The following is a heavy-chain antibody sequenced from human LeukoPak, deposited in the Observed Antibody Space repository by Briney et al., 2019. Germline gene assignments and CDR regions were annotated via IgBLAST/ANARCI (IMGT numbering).Heavy chain of an antibody. J-gene: IGHJ5*02. CDR2: IYYSGST. CDR1: GDSISSTDYY. V-gene: IGHV4-30-4*08. Sequence: SQTLSLTCTVSGDSISSTDYYWSWIRQPPGKGLEWLGYIYYSGSTYYNPSLKRRVIIAVDTSNNQFSLHLSSVSAADTAVYYCARSPSSNCYGDYVRFDPGGPGTLVTVSS. CDR3: ARSPSSNCYGDYVRFDP. D-gene: IGHD4-17*01.